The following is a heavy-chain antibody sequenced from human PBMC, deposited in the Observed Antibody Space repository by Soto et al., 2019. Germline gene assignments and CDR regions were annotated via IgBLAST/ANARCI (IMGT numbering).Heavy chain of an antibody. J-gene: IGHJ6*02. CDR3: ASRKEYSSSSSPYYYGMDV. D-gene: IGHD6-6*01. Sequence: PGESLKISCKGSGYSFTSYWISWVRQMPGKGLEWMGRIDPGDSYTNYSPSFQGHVTISADKSISTAYLQWSSLKASDTAMYYCASRKEYSSSSSPYYYGMDVWGRGTTVTVSS. V-gene: IGHV5-10-1*01. CDR2: IDPGDSYT. CDR1: GYSFTSYW.